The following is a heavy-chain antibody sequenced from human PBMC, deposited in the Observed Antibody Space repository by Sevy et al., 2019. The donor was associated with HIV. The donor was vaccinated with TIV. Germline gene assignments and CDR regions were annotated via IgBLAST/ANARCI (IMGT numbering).Heavy chain of an antibody. D-gene: IGHD3-10*01. Sequence: SESLSLTCAVSGYSISSGYYWGWIRQPPGKGLEWIGSIYHGGSTYYNPSLKSRVTISVDTSKNQFCLRLSSVTAAAPAVYYCARVYYYGSGSPNYYFDYWGQGTLVTVSS. V-gene: IGHV4-38-2*01. CDR1: GYSISSGYY. CDR2: IYHGGST. CDR3: ARVYYYGSGSPNYYFDY. J-gene: IGHJ4*02.